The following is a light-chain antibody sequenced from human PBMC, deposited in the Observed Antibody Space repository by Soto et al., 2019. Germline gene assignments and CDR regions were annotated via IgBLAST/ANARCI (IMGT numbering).Light chain of an antibody. Sequence: VITQSPATLSFSPWERSTLSFMAIQSVSSNLSWYQQKPGQAPRLLIYAASTRPTAIPARFSGSGSGTEFTLTISSLQSEDFATYYCQQLESYPSTFGGGTKVDIK. J-gene: IGKJ4*01. V-gene: IGKV3D-15*01. CDR1: QSVSSN. CDR2: AAS. CDR3: QQLESYPST.